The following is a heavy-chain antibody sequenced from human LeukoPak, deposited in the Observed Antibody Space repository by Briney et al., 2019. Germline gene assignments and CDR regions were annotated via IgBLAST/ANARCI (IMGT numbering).Heavy chain of an antibody. D-gene: IGHD5-24*01. V-gene: IGHV3-23*01. J-gene: IGHJ4*02. CDR3: AKWMRRDGYNFDD. CDR1: GFTFSSYA. CDR2: ISASGGST. Sequence: GSLRLSCAASGFTFSSYAMNWVRQAPGKGLEWVSGISASGGSTYYADSVKGRFTISRDNSKNTLWLQMNSLRAEDTAVYYCAKWMRRDGYNFDDWGQGTLVTVSS.